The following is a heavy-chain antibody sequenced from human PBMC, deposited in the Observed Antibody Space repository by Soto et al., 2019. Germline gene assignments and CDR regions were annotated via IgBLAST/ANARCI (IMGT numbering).Heavy chain of an antibody. V-gene: IGHV1-69*13. CDR1: GGTFSSYA. CDR2: IIPIFGTA. CDR3: ARDRVEYSSGWYNY. Sequence: SVKLSCKACGGTFSSYAISWVRQAPGQGLEWMGGIIPIFGTANYAQKFQGRVTITADESTSTAYMELSSLRSEDTAVYYCARDRVEYSSGWYNYWGQGTLVTVSS. D-gene: IGHD6-19*01. J-gene: IGHJ4*02.